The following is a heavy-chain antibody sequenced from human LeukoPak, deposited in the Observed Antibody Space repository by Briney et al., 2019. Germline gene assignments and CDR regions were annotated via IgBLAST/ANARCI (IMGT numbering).Heavy chain of an antibody. CDR3: ARRRYCNSTSCYEGAFDI. Sequence: GDSLKISCKGSAFSFTTYWNAWVRQLPGKGLEWMAIIYPGDSGTRYSPSFQGQVTISADKSISTAYLQWSSLKASDTAIYYCARRRYCNSTSCYEGAFDIWGQGTMVTVSS. J-gene: IGHJ3*02. CDR1: AFSFTTYW. D-gene: IGHD2-2*01. V-gene: IGHV5-51*01. CDR2: IYPGDSGT.